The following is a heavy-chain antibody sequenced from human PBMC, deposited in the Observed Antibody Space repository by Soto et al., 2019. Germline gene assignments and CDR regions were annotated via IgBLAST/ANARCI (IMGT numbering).Heavy chain of an antibody. Sequence: EVHLVESGGGLVQPGGSLRLSCAASGFTFSSYSLNWVRQAPGKGLEWVSYITSSGTTVYYADSVRGRFTISRDNAKNSLYLQMNSLRDDDTAVYYCARGSSNWAYYFDFWGHGTRVTVSS. CDR2: ITSSGTTV. CDR3: ARGSSNWAYYFDF. J-gene: IGHJ4*01. V-gene: IGHV3-48*02. D-gene: IGHD6-13*01. CDR1: GFTFSSYS.